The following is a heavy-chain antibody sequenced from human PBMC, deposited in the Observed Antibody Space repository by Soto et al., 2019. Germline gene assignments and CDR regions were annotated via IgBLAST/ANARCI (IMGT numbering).Heavy chain of an antibody. CDR3: AKDSLRITMIVVVITPNYGMDV. J-gene: IGHJ6*02. V-gene: IGHV3-23*01. Sequence: PGGSLRLSCAASGFTFSSYAMSWVRQAPGKGLEWVSAISGSGGSTYYADSVKGRFTISRDNSKNTLYLQMNSLGAEDTAVYYCAKDSLRITMIVVVITPNYGMDVWGQGTTVTVSS. CDR2: ISGSGGST. CDR1: GFTFSSYA. D-gene: IGHD3-22*01.